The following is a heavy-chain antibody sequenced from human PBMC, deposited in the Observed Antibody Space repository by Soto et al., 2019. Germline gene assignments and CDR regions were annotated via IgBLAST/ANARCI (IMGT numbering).Heavy chain of an antibody. CDR2: INHSGST. CDR1: GGSFSGYY. V-gene: IGHV4-34*01. D-gene: IGHD3-16*02. J-gene: IGHJ4*02. CDR3: ARGPYIWGSYRRTAYFDY. Sequence: SETLSLTCAVYGGSFSGYYWSWIRQPPGKGLEWIGEINHSGSTNYNPSLKSRVTISVDTSKNQFSLKLSSVTAADTAVYYCARGPYIWGSYRRTAYFDYWGQGTLVTVSS.